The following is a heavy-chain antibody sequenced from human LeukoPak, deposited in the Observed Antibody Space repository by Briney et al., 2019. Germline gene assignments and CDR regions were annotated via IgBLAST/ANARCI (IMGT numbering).Heavy chain of an antibody. CDR2: INPNSGGT. CDR1: GSTFTDYY. D-gene: IGHD2-15*01. V-gene: IGHV1-2*04. CDR3: ARVGYCSGDRCYLHFDY. J-gene: IGHJ4*02. Sequence: ASVKVSCKASGSTFTDYYMHWVRQAPGQGLEWMGWINPNSGGTNFAQKFQGWVTMTRDTSITTVYMELNKLTSDDTALYYCARVGYCSGDRCYLHFDYWGQGTLVTVSS.